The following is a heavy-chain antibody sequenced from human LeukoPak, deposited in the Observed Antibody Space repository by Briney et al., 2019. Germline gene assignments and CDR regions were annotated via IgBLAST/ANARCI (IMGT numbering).Heavy chain of an antibody. J-gene: IGHJ4*02. Sequence: PSETLSLTCAVYGGSFSGYYWSWIRQPPGKGLEWIGEINHSGSTNYNPSLKSRVTISVDTSKNQFSLKLSSVTAADTAVYYCARGQSIAAATIPFDYWGQGTLVTVSS. D-gene: IGHD6-13*01. V-gene: IGHV4-34*01. CDR1: GGSFSGYY. CDR3: ARGQSIAAATIPFDY. CDR2: INHSGST.